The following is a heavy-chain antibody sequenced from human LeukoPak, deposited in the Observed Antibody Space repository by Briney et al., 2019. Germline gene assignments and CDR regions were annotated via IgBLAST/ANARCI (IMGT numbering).Heavy chain of an antibody. CDR1: GDSVSSNSAA. CDR3: ARLVDDYVWGSHHHYGMDV. CDR2: TYYRSKWYN. D-gene: IGHD3-16*02. J-gene: IGHJ6*02. V-gene: IGHV6-1*01. Sequence: SQTLSLTRAISGDSVSSNSAAWNWIRQSPSRGLEWLGRTYYRSKWYNDYAVSVKSRITINPDTSKNQFSLQLNSVTPEDTAVYYCARLVDDYVWGSHHHYGMDVWGQGTTVTVSS.